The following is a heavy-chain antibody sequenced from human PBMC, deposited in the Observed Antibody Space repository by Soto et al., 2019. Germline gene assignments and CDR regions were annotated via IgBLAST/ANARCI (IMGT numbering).Heavy chain of an antibody. D-gene: IGHD3-10*01. CDR1: GFTFASYV. V-gene: IGHV3-23*01. Sequence: GGSLRLSCAASGFTFASYVMTWVRQAPGKGLEWVSGISGNGGTSYYADSVKGRFTISRDNSGNTLYLQMNSLRAEDTAVYYCAHGSGSYRPLDYWGQGTLVTVSS. J-gene: IGHJ4*02. CDR3: AHGSGSYRPLDY. CDR2: ISGNGGTS.